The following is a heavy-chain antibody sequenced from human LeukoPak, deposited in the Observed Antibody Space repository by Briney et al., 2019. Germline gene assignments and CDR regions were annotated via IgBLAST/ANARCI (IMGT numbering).Heavy chain of an antibody. CDR3: ARAPGYGAAYYFDY. D-gene: IGHD1-1*01. CDR1: GFTFSSYW. V-gene: IGHV3-74*01. J-gene: IGHJ4*02. CDR2: IKSDATIT. Sequence: GGSLRLSCAASGFTFSSYWMEWVRQEPGKGLVWVSRIKSDATITNYADSVRGRFTISRDNARNTLYLQMNSLRAEDTAVYYCARAPGYGAAYYFDYWGQGTLVTVSS.